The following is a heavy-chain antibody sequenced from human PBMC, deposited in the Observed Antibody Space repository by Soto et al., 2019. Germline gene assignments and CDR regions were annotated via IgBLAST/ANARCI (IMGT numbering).Heavy chain of an antibody. V-gene: IGHV3-15*07. J-gene: IGHJ6*02. CDR2: IKSKGEGGTT. D-gene: IGHD3-3*01. Sequence: GGSLRLSCVASGFTFSNAWMNWVRQAPGEGLEWVGRIKSKGEGGTTDYAAPVKGRFAISRDDSKNTLYLQMSSLKTEDTAVYYCTTDRGRRGYWVYGMDVWGQGTPVTVSS. CDR3: TTDRGRRGYWVYGMDV. CDR1: GFTFSNAW.